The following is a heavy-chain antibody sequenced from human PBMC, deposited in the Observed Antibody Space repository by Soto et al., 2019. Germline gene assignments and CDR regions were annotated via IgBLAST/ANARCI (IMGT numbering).Heavy chain of an antibody. CDR3: ARVAGCSGGSCLLGWFDYYYMDV. Sequence: EVQLVESGGGLVQPGGSLRLSCAASGFTVSSNYMSWVRQAPGKGLEWVSVIYSGGSTYYADSVKGRFTISRDNSKNTLYLQMNSLRAEDTAVYYCARVAGCSGGSCLLGWFDYYYMDVWGKGTTVTVSS. CDR1: GFTVSSNY. D-gene: IGHD2-15*01. V-gene: IGHV3-66*01. CDR2: IYSGGST. J-gene: IGHJ6*03.